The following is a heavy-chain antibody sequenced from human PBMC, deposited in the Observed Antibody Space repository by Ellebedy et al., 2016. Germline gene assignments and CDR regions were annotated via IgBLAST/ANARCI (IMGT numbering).Heavy chain of an antibody. CDR1: GFPFSTQW. Sequence: GESLKISCAASGFPFSTQWMHWVRQPPGKGLVWVSHMSPDGGTTNYADSVTGRFSISRDNARNTLYLNMTSLRAEDTAVYYCAVDTRYNWNHVNKWGQGTLVTVSS. CDR3: AVDTRYNWNHVNK. D-gene: IGHD1-14*01. J-gene: IGHJ4*02. V-gene: IGHV3-74*01. CDR2: MSPDGGTT.